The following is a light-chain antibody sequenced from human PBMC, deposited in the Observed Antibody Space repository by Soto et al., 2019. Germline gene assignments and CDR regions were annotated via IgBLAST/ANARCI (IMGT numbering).Light chain of an antibody. CDR3: QQYYSLPLT. Sequence: EIVLTQSPGTLSLSPGERATLSCRASQSVRNYLAWYQQKPGQAPRLLMYGASSRATGIPERFSGSGSGTDFTLTICSLQAEDVAVYYCQQYYSLPLTVGGGTKVDIK. CDR2: GAS. V-gene: IGKV3-20*01. J-gene: IGKJ4*01. CDR1: QSVRNY.